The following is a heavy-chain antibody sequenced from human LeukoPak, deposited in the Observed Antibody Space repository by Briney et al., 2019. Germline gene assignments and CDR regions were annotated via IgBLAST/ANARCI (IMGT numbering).Heavy chain of an antibody. Sequence: ASVKVSCKASGYTFTSYGISWVRQAPGQGREWMGWISAYNGNTNYAQKLQGRVTMTTDTSTSTAYMELRSLRSDDTAVYYCARDWGYSSSSGWFDPWGQGTLVTVSS. CDR3: ARDWGYSSSSGWFDP. V-gene: IGHV1-18*01. CDR1: GYTFTSYG. D-gene: IGHD6-6*01. CDR2: ISAYNGNT. J-gene: IGHJ5*02.